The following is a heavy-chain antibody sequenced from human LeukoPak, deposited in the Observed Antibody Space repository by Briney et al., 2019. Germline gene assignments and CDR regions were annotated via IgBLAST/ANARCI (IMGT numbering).Heavy chain of an antibody. CDR1: GGSISSGGYS. V-gene: IGHV4-30-4*07. J-gene: IGHJ6*03. CDR2: RST. D-gene: IGHD2-2*01. CDR3: ARVVPAAYYYYYYMDV. Sequence: SETLSLTCAVSGGSISSGGYSWSWIRQPPGKGLEWIGYRSTYYNPSLKSRVTISVDTSKNQFSLKLSSVTAADTAVYYCARVVPAAYYYYYYMDVWGKGTTGTVSS.